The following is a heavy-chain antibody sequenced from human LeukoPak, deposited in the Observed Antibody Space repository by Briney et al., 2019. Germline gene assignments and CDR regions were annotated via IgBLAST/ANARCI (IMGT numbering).Heavy chain of an antibody. CDR2: ISAYNGNT. Sequence: GASVKVSCKASGYTFTSYGISWVRQAPGQGLKWMGWISAYNGNTNYAQKLQGRVTMTTDTSTSTAYMELRSLRSDDTAVYYCASAARVWRNFDWFDPWGQGTLVTVSS. CDR1: GYTFTSYG. D-gene: IGHD3-9*01. J-gene: IGHJ5*02. V-gene: IGHV1-18*01. CDR3: ASAARVWRNFDWFDP.